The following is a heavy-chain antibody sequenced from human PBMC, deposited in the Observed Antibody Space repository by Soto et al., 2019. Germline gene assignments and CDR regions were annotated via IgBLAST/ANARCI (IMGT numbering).Heavy chain of an antibody. Sequence: ASVKVSCKASGYTFTSYAMHWVRQAPGQRLEWMGWINAGNGNTKYSQKLQGRVTITRDTSASTAYMELSSLRSEGTAVYYCARGQDFWSGYYIDDWGQGTMVAVS. CDR1: GYTFTSYA. CDR3: ARGQDFWSGYYIDD. CDR2: INAGNGNT. J-gene: IGHJ4*02. D-gene: IGHD3-3*01. V-gene: IGHV1-3*01.